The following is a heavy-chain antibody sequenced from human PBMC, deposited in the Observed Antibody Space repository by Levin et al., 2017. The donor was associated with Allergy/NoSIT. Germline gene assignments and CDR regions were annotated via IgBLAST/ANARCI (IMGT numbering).Heavy chain of an antibody. CDR2: VHYSGST. D-gene: IGHD6-19*01. Sequence: GSLRLSCTVSGGSISHTLYYWGWIRQTPEKGLEWIANVHYSGSTYYNPPLKSRVTISVDTPKNQFSLRVTSVTAADTAVYFCAREAAMGGSWRFDSWGQGTRVTVSS. J-gene: IGHJ4*02. V-gene: IGHV4-39*07. CDR1: GGSISHTLYY. CDR3: AREAAMGGSWRFDS.